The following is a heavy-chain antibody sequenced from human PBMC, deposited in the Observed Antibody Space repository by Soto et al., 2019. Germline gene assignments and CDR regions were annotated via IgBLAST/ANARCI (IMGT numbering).Heavy chain of an antibody. J-gene: IGHJ3*02. CDR3: ASTKIAAAGTGDAFDI. CDR2: IYPGDSDT. V-gene: IGHV5-51*01. CDR1: GYSFTSYW. Sequence: PVESPKISWRGSGYSFTSYWIGWVSQMPGKGLEWMAIIYPGDSDTRYSPSFQGQVTISAEKSISTAYLQWSSLKASDTAMYYCASTKIAAAGTGDAFDIWGQGTMVTVSS. D-gene: IGHD6-13*01.